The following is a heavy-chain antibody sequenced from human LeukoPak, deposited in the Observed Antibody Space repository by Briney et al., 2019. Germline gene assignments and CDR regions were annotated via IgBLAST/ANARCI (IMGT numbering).Heavy chain of an antibody. J-gene: IGHJ4*02. Sequence: GGSLRLSCAAPGFTFSSYAMSWVRQAPGKGLEWVSAISGSGGSTYYADSVKGRFTISRDNSKNTLYLQMNSLRAEDTAVYYCAKPGAYYDILTGHFDYWGQGTLVTVSS. CDR3: AKPGAYYDILTGHFDY. CDR1: GFTFSSYA. D-gene: IGHD3-9*01. CDR2: ISGSGGST. V-gene: IGHV3-23*01.